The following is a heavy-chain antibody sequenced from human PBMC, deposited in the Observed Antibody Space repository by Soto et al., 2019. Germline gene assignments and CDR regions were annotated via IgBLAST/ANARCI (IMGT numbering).Heavy chain of an antibody. D-gene: IGHD2-2*01. CDR3: AREIVVARGASYFDY. Sequence: GGSLRLSCVGSGFTLSSNWMTWVRQAPGKGLEWVGNIRQDGSEKNYVDSVKGRFTISRDSAKNSLYLQMNSLRAEDTAVYYCAREIVVARGASYFDYWGPGTLVTVS. CDR1: GFTLSSNW. V-gene: IGHV3-7*04. CDR2: IRQDGSEK. J-gene: IGHJ4*02.